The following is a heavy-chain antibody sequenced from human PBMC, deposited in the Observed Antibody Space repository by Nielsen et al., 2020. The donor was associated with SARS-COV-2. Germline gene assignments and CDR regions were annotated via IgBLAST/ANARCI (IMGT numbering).Heavy chain of an antibody. V-gene: IGHV4-31*03. CDR2: TYYSGST. CDR3: ARQTEEDAFDI. CDR1: GGSISSGGYY. J-gene: IGHJ3*02. Sequence: LRLSCTVSGGSISSGGYYWSWIRQHPGKGLEWIGYTYYSGSTYYNPSLKSRVTISVDTSKNQFSLKLSSVTAADTAVYYCARQTEEDAFDIWGQGTMVTVSS.